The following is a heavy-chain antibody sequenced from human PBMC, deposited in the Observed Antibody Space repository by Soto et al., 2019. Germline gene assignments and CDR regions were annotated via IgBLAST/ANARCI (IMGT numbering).Heavy chain of an antibody. J-gene: IGHJ4*02. CDR3: ASEYYYGSGTDF. CDR2: IYHSGST. V-gene: IGHV4-30-2*01. CDR1: GGSIRSGGFS. D-gene: IGHD3-10*01. Sequence: SETLSLTCAVSGGSIRSGGFSWNWIRQPPGKGLEWIGNIYHSGSTYYNPSLKSRVTISVDRSKNQFSLKLSSVTAADTAVYYCASEYYYGSGTDFWGQGTLVTVS.